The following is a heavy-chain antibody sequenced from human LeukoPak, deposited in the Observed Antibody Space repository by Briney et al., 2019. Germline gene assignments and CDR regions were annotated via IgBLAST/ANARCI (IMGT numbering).Heavy chain of an antibody. Sequence: GGSLRLSCAASGFIFINYNMHWVRQAPGKGLEWVSSISSSSTYIYYADSMKGRFTISRDNAKNSLYLQMNSLRAEDTAVYYCARDFYDSSGYNRFDYWGQGTLVTVSS. J-gene: IGHJ4*02. CDR2: ISSSSTYI. V-gene: IGHV3-21*01. CDR1: GFIFINYN. D-gene: IGHD3-22*01. CDR3: ARDFYDSSGYNRFDY.